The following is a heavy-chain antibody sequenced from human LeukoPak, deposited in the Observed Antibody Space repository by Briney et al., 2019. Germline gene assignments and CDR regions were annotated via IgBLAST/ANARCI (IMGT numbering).Heavy chain of an antibody. J-gene: IGHJ3*02. D-gene: IGHD3-3*01. V-gene: IGHV1-2*02. CDR1: GYTFTGYY. Sequence: ASVKVSCKASGYTFTGYYMHWVRQAPGQGLEWMGWINPNSGGTNYAQKFRGRVTMTRDTSISTAYMELSRLRSDDTAVYYCARDRGRGYPTDAFDIWGQGTMVTVSS. CDR3: ARDRGRGYPTDAFDI. CDR2: INPNSGGT.